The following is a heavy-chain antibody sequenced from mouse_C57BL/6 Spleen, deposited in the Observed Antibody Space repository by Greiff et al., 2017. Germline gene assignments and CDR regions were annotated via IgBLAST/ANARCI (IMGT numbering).Heavy chain of an antibody. CDR3: ARANDGYYGGYYAMDY. CDR1: CYTFTSYW. Sequence: VPLQQPGAELVRPGSSVKLSCKASCYTFTSYWMHWVTQRPIRVLEWIGNLDPSDSETHYNQKFKVKDTLTVDKSSSTAYMQLSSLTYVDSAVYYWARANDGYYGGYYAMDYWGQGTSVTVSA. CDR2: LDPSDSET. J-gene: IGHJ4*01. V-gene: IGHV1-52*01. D-gene: IGHD2-3*01.